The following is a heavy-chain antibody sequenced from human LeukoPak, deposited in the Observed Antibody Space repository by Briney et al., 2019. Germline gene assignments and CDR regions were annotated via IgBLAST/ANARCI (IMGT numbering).Heavy chain of an antibody. Sequence: SETLPLTCTVSGGSISSSSYYWGWIRQPPGKGLEWIGYIYYSGSTNYNPSLKSRVTISVDTSKNQFSLKLSSVTAADTAVYYCARGKHPWGQGTLVTVSS. CDR1: GGSISSSSYY. CDR3: ARGKHP. V-gene: IGHV4-61*05. D-gene: IGHD4-23*01. CDR2: IYYSGST. J-gene: IGHJ5*02.